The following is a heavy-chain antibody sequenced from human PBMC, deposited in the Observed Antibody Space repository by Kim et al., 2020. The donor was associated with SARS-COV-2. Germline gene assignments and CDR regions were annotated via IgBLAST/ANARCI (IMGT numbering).Heavy chain of an antibody. V-gene: IGHV3-64*01. J-gene: IGHJ5*02. CDR2: ISSNGGST. D-gene: IGHD2-2*01. CDR3: ATRGGIVVVPAAIIRNWFDP. CDR1: GFTFSSYA. Sequence: GGSLRLSCAASGFTFSSYAMHWVRQAPGKGLEYVSAISSNGGSTYYANSVKGRFTISRDNSKNTLYLQMGSLRAEDMAVYYCATRGGIVVVPAAIIRNWFDPWGQGTLVTVSS.